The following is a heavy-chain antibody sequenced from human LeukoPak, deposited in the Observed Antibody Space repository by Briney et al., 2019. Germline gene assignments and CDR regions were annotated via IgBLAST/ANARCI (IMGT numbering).Heavy chain of an antibody. CDR3: VRDFPLFTFDDTFDI. CDR1: GYTFTSYG. D-gene: IGHD3-3*01. CDR2: ISAYNGNT. Sequence: VASVKVSCKASGYTFTSYGISWVRQAPGQGLEWMGWISAYNGNTNYAQNLQGRVTMTTDTSTSTVYMELRSLRSDDTAVYYCVRDFPLFTFDDTFDIWGQGTMVTVSS. V-gene: IGHV1-18*01. J-gene: IGHJ3*02.